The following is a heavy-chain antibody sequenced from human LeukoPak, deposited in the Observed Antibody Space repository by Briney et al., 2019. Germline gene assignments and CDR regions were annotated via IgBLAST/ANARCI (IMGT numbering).Heavy chain of an antibody. Sequence: GASVKVSCKASGYTFTGYYMHWVRQAPGQGLEWMGWINPNSGGTNYAQKFQGRVTMTRDTSISTAYMELSRLRSDDTAVYYCARVARVTMVRGVWFDPWGQGTLVTVSS. CDR3: ARVARVTMVRGVWFDP. CDR1: GYTFTGYY. J-gene: IGHJ5*02. D-gene: IGHD3-10*01. CDR2: INPNSGGT. V-gene: IGHV1-2*02.